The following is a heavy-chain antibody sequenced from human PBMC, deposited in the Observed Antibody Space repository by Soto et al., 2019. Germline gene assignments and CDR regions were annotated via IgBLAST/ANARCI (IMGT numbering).Heavy chain of an antibody. CDR3: AKDIVVVVAATWDV. D-gene: IGHD2-15*01. J-gene: IGHJ6*04. Sequence: PGGSLRLSCAASGFTFSIYAMSWFRQAPGKGLEWVSAISGSGGSTYYADSVKGRFTISRDNSKNTLYLQMNSLRAEDTAVYYCAKDIVVVVAATWDVWGKGTTVTVSS. CDR2: ISGSGGST. V-gene: IGHV3-23*01. CDR1: GFTFSIYA.